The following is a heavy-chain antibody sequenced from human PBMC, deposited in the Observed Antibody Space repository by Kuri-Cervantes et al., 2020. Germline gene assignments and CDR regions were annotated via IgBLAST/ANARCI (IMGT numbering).Heavy chain of an antibody. V-gene: IGHV3-66*02. J-gene: IGHJ3*02. CDR3: ARDPTVTTWWDAFDI. CDR2: IYSGGST. Sequence: GESLKISCAASGFTVSSNYMSWVRQAPGKGLEWVSVIYSGGSTYYADSVKGRFTISRDSSKNTLYLQMNSLRAEDTAVYYCARDPTVTTWWDAFDIWGQGTMVTVSS. D-gene: IGHD4-17*01. CDR1: GFTVSSNY.